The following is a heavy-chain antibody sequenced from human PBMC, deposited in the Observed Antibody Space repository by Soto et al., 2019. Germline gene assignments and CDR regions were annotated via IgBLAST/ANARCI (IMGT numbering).Heavy chain of an antibody. CDR2: ISGSGGST. D-gene: IGHD3-22*01. V-gene: IGHV3-23*01. Sequence: EVQLLESGGGLVQPGGSLRLSCAASGFTFSSYAMSWVRQAPGKGLEWVSAISGSGGSTYYADSVKGRFTISRDNSKNTLYLQMNSLRAEETAVYYCAKDPPPGYYYDSSGYDTVDYWGQGTLVTVSS. CDR1: GFTFSSYA. J-gene: IGHJ4*02. CDR3: AKDPPPGYYYDSSGYDTVDY.